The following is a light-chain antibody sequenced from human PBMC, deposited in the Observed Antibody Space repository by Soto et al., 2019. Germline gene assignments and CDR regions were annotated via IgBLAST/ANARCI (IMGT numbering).Light chain of an antibody. V-gene: IGKV1-5*01. CDR3: QQYDSYSWT. CDR2: DAS. J-gene: IGKJ1*01. CDR1: QRIGRW. Sequence: DIQMTQSPSTLSASVGDRVTITCRASQRIGRWLAWYQQKPGKAPKLLIYDASSLESGVPSRFSGSGSGTEFTLHISSIQHDYFATYYCQQYDSYSWTFGQGTKVEVK.